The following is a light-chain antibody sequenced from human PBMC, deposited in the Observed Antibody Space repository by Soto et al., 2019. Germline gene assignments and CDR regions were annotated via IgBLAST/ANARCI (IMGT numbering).Light chain of an antibody. CDR3: QQSYRAPLT. CDR1: QSISTY. V-gene: IGKV1-39*01. J-gene: IGKJ3*01. Sequence: DIQMTQSPSSLSASVGDRVTITCRASQSISTYLNWYQQKPGKAPKFLIYVASSLQSGVPSRFSGSGSGTDFTLTISSLQPEDSATYYCQQSYRAPLTFGPGTKVAIK. CDR2: VAS.